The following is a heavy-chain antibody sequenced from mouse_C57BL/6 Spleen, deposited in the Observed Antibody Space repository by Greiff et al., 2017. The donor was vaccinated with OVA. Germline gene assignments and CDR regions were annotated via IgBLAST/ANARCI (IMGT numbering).Heavy chain of an antibody. CDR3: ARREYYGSAFAD. J-gene: IGHJ3*01. D-gene: IGHD1-1*01. V-gene: IGHV1-50*01. Sequence: QVQLQQPGAELVKPGASVTLSCKASGYTFTSYWMPWVKQRPGQGLEWIGEIDPSDSYTNYNQKFKGKATLTVDTSSSTAYLQLSSLTSEDSAVYYSARREYYGSAFADWGQGTLVTVAA. CDR2: IDPSDSYT. CDR1: GYTFTSYW.